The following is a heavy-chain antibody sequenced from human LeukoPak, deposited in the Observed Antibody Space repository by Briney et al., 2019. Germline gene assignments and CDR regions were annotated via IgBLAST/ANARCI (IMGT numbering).Heavy chain of an antibody. J-gene: IGHJ4*02. CDR2: ISGSGSST. D-gene: IGHD2-21*02. CDR3: AKTAQFDY. V-gene: IGHV3-23*01. Sequence: GGSLRLSCAASGFTFSSYAMSWVRQAPGKGLEWVSSISGSGSSTWYADSVKGRFTISRDSSENTLYLQTNSLRGEDTAVYYCAKTAQFDYWGQGTLVTVSS. CDR1: GFTFSSYA.